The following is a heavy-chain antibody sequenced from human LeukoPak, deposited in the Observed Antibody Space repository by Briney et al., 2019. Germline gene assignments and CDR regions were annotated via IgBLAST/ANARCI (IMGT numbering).Heavy chain of an antibody. J-gene: IGHJ5*02. V-gene: IGHV5-51*01. CDR2: IYPGDSDT. Sequence: PGESLKISCKGSGYSFTSYWIGWVRQMPGKGLEWMGIIYPGDSDTRYSPSFQGQVTISADKSISTAYLQWSSLKASDTAMYYCARHGERYSYGSGFDPWGQGTLVTVSS. CDR3: ARHGERYSYGSGFDP. CDR1: GYSFTSYW. D-gene: IGHD5-18*01.